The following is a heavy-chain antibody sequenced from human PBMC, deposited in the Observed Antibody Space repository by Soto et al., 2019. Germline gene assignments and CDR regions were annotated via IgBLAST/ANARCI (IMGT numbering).Heavy chain of an antibody. CDR2: IDWDDDK. V-gene: IGHV2-70*11. D-gene: IGHD3-9*01. CDR1: GFSLSTSGMC. Sequence: VFGPTLVNPTQTLTLTCTFSGFSLSTSGMCVSWIRQPPGKALEWLARIDWDDDKYYSTSLKTRLTISKDTSKNQVVLTMTNMDPVDTATYYCARSPGPQKGDWLLYIREYYFDYWGQGTLVTVSS. CDR3: ARSPGPQKGDWLLYIREYYFDY. J-gene: IGHJ4*02.